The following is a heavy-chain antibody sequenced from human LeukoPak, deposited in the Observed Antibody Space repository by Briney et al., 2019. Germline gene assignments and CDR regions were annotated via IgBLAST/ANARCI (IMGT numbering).Heavy chain of an antibody. Sequence: PSETLSLTCTVPNGSISSCYWSWIRQPPGKGLEWIGYTSYSGRINDNPSLKSRVTISVDTSKNQFPLKLSSVTAADTAVYYCARGLSSGYDYWGQGTLVTVSS. CDR1: NGSISSCY. CDR2: TSYSGRI. CDR3: ARGLSSGYDY. D-gene: IGHD5-12*01. J-gene: IGHJ4*02. V-gene: IGHV4-59*01.